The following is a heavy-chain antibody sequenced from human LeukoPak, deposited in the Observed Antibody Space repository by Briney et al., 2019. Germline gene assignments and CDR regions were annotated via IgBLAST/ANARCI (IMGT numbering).Heavy chain of an antibody. J-gene: IGHJ4*02. CDR1: GYTFTSYG. D-gene: IGHD3-10*01. Sequence: GASVKVSCKASGYTFTSYGISWVRQAPGQGVEWMGWISAYNGNTNYAQKLQGRVTMTTDTSTSTAYMELRSLRSDDTAVYYCARAPGVLLWFGELSPTDYWGQGTLVTVSS. V-gene: IGHV1-18*01. CDR2: ISAYNGNT. CDR3: ARAPGVLLWFGELSPTDY.